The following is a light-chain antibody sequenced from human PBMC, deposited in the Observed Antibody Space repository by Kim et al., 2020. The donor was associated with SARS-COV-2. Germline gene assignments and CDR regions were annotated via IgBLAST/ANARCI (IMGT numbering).Light chain of an antibody. Sequence: SPGERATLSCRASQRVSSNYLAWYQQKPGQAPRLLIYGISNRATDIPDRFSGSGSGTDFALTISRLEPEDVAVYYCQQYGSSPLSFGGGTKVDIK. J-gene: IGKJ4*01. CDR3: QQYGSSPLS. CDR1: QRVSSNY. V-gene: IGKV3-20*01. CDR2: GIS.